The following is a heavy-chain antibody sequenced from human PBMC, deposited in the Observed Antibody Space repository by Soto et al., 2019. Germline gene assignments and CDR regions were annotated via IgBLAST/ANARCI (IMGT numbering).Heavy chain of an antibody. D-gene: IGHD3-16*01. CDR3: ARASHRRAYGGQRASEF. CDR2: MHPNNGAT. V-gene: IGHV1-2*02. J-gene: IGHJ4*02. Sequence: ASVKVSCKASGYTFTDFYLLWVRQAPGQGLEWMGWMHPNNGATNFAQKFQDRVTMTRDTSISTAYLEIPRLRSDDTAVYFCARASHRRAYGGQRASEFWGQGTLVTVSS. CDR1: GYTFTDFY.